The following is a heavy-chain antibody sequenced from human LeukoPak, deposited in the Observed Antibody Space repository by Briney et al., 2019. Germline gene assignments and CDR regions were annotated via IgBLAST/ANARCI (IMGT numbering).Heavy chain of an antibody. Sequence: NPSETLSLTCTVTGGSIRSASYYRGWIRQPPGKELEWIGSIYYSGTTYNNPSLKSRVTMSVDTSKNQFSLKLTSVTAADTAVYHCNSGTYYQRDYWGQGALVTVSS. CDR3: NSGTYYQRDY. CDR1: GGSIRSASYY. J-gene: IGHJ4*02. D-gene: IGHD3-10*01. V-gene: IGHV4-39*07. CDR2: IYYSGTT.